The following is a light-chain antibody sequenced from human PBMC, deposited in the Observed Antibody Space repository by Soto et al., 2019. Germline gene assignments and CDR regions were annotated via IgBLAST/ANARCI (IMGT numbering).Light chain of an antibody. CDR1: QSVSSY. CDR2: DAS. Sequence: EIVLTQSPATLSLSPGERATLSCRASQSVSSYLAWFQQKPGQAPRLLIFDASNRPTGIPDRFSGSGSGTDFTLTIRSLEPEDFAVYYCQQYGSSMYTFGQGTKLEIK. V-gene: IGKV3-11*01. J-gene: IGKJ2*01. CDR3: QQYGSSMYT.